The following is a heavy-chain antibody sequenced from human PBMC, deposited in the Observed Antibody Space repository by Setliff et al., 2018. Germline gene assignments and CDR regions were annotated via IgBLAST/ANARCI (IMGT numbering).Heavy chain of an antibody. CDR3: VRALAYYYMDV. V-gene: IGHV3-48*01. CDR1: GFTFSSYS. CDR2: ISYSSGSI. J-gene: IGHJ6*03. Sequence: GSLRLSCEASGFTFSSYSMNWVRQAPGKGLEWVAHISYSSGSISYADSVKGRFTISRDNAKNSLYLQMNSLRAEDTAIYYCVRALAYYYMDVWGKGTTVTVSS.